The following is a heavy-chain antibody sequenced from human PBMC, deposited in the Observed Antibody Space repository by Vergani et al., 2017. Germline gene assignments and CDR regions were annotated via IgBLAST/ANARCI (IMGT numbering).Heavy chain of an antibody. CDR2: IYHSGST. D-gene: IGHD3-22*01. CDR3: ARGHDSSGDYYDY. CDR1: GSSISSGGYS. J-gene: IGHJ4*02. Sequence: QLQLQESGSGLVKPSQTLSLTCAVSGSSISSGGYSWSWIRQPPGKGLEWIGYIYHSGSTYYNPSLKSRVTISVDRSKNQFSLKLSSVTAADTAVYYCARGHDSSGDYYDYCGERMLITVSA. V-gene: IGHV4-30-2*01.